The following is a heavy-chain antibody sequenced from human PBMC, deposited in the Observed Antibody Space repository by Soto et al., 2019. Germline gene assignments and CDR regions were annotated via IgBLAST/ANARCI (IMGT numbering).Heavy chain of an antibody. V-gene: IGHV3-7*01. CDR3: VRDWSTFWGMDV. CDR1: GSTFSTYW. Sequence: PGGSLRLSGAASGSTFSTYWMNWVRQAPGKGLEWVDNVKQDGSEKYYVDSVKGRFAISRDNAKESLFLQRNNLRVEDTAVYYCVRDWSTFWGMDVWGQGTTVTVSS. CDR2: VKQDGSEK. J-gene: IGHJ6*02.